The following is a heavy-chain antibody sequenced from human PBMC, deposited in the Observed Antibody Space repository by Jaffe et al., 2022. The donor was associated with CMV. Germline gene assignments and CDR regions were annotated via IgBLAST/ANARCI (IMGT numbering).Heavy chain of an antibody. Sequence: QVQLVQSGAEVKKPGASVKVSCKASGYTFTGYYMHWVRQAPGQGLEWMGWINPNSGGTNYAQKFQGRVTMTRDTSISTAYMELSRLRSDDTAVYYCARGISRPYSYCGGDCYSDYFDYWGQGTLVTVSS. CDR1: GYTFTGYY. D-gene: IGHD2-21*02. V-gene: IGHV1-2*02. CDR3: ARGISRPYSYCGGDCYSDYFDY. CDR2: INPNSGGT. J-gene: IGHJ4*02.